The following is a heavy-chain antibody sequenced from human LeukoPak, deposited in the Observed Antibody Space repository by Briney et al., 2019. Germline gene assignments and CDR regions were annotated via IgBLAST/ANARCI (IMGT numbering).Heavy chain of an antibody. CDR2: IYHSEST. D-gene: IGHD3-22*01. CDR1: GYSISSGYY. V-gene: IGHV4-38-2*02. Sequence: PSETLSLTFAVSGYSISSGYYWGWIRQPPGKGLEGIGSIYHSESTYYNPSLKSRVTISVDPSKNQFSLKLSSVTAADTAVSYCARDPDYYDSSGYYQGAFDIWGQGTMVTVSS. CDR3: ARDPDYYDSSGYYQGAFDI. J-gene: IGHJ3*02.